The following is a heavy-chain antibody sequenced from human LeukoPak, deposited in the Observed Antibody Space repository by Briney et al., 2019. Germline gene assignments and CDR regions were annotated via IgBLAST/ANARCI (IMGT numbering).Heavy chain of an antibody. J-gene: IGHJ5*02. CDR2: IYYSGST. D-gene: IGHD2-8*01. CDR3: APRAGYAINWFDP. CDR1: EFSVGSNY. Sequence: GSLRLSCAASEFSVGSNYMTWVRQPPGKGLEWIGSIYYSGSTYYNPSLKSRVTISVDTSKNQFSLKLSSVTAADTAVYYCAPRAGYAINWFDPWGQGTLVTVSS. V-gene: IGHV4-39*07.